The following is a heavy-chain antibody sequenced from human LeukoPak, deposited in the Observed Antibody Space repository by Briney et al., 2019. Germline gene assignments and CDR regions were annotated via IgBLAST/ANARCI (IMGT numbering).Heavy chain of an antibody. V-gene: IGHV3-23*01. Sequence: GGSLRLSCAASGFNFTNYAMNWVRQAPGRGLEWVSLISSSSGSTYYAGSVKGRFTISRDNSKSTLYLQMNSLRAEDTAIYYCAKDGPTAIPSWFDPWGQGTLVTVSS. CDR2: ISSSSGST. CDR1: GFNFTNYA. CDR3: AKDGPTAIPSWFDP. D-gene: IGHD2-21*02. J-gene: IGHJ5*02.